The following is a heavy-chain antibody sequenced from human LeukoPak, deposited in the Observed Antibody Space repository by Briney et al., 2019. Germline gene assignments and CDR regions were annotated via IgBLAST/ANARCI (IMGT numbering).Heavy chain of an antibody. D-gene: IGHD3-10*01. Sequence: PSETLSLACAVFGGSFSGYYRTWVRQAPGKGLEWIGEINESGTTNYNASLNNRVTISVDTSKNQFSLKLTSLTAADTAVFYCARALMTLVRGVPRTTWFHPWGQGTLVTVSS. CDR3: ARALMTLVRGVPRTTWFHP. J-gene: IGHJ5*02. CDR1: GGSFSGYY. CDR2: INESGTT. V-gene: IGHV4-34*01.